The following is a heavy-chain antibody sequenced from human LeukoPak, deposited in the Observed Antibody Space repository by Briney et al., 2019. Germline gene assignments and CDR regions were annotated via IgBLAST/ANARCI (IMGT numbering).Heavy chain of an antibody. CDR1: GYTFTSYA. J-gene: IGHJ5*02. D-gene: IGHD5-18*01. Sequence: GASVKVSCKASGYTFTSYAMHWVRQAPGQRLEWMGWINAGNGNTKYSQEFQGRVTITRETSASTAYMELSSLRSEDMAVYYCARSRGYSYGPFDPWGQGTLVTVSS. V-gene: IGHV1-3*03. CDR3: ARSRGYSYGPFDP. CDR2: INAGNGNT.